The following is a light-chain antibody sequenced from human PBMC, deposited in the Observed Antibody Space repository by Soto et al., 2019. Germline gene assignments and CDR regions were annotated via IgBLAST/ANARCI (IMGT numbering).Light chain of an antibody. Sequence: DIQMTQSPSSLSASVGDRVTITCRASESISRHLNWYQQKPGKAPKLLIYAASSLQNGVPSRFSGSVSGTDFTLTISNLQPEDFATYYCQQSYSTLSLTFGQGTRLEIK. CDR2: AAS. V-gene: IGKV1-39*01. CDR1: ESISRH. CDR3: QQSYSTLSLT. J-gene: IGKJ5*01.